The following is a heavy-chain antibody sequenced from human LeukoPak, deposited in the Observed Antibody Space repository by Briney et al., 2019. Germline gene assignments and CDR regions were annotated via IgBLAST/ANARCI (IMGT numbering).Heavy chain of an antibody. CDR1: GFTFSSYS. V-gene: IGHV3-21*01. D-gene: IGHD4-11*01. J-gene: IGHJ4*02. CDR2: ISSSSSYI. CDR3: ARGASNYGNWEVAY. Sequence: GGSLGLSCAASGFTFSSYSMNWVRQAPGKGLEWVSSISSSSSYIYYADSVKGRFTISRDNAKNSLYLQMNSLRAEDTAMYYCARGASNYGNWEVAYWGQGTLVTVSS.